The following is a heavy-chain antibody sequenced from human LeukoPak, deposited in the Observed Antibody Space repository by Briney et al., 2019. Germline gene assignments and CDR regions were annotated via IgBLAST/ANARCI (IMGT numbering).Heavy chain of an antibody. CDR2: IYSGGST. Sequence: GGSLRLSCAASGFTVSSNYMSWVRQAPGKGLEWVSVIYSGGSTYYADSVKGRFTISRDNSKNTLYLQMNSLRAEDTAVYYCARDRRLDDSSGYYPPHFDYWGQGTLVTVSS. V-gene: IGHV3-66*01. CDR3: ARDRRLDDSSGYYPPHFDY. J-gene: IGHJ4*02. D-gene: IGHD3-22*01. CDR1: GFTVSSNY.